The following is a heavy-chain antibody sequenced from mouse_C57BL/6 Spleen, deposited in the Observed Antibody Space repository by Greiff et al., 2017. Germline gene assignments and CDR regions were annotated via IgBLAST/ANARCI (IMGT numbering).Heavy chain of an antibody. CDR3: ARYRGLGRDYFDY. CDR2: INPSNGGT. Sequence: QVQLQQSGTELVKPGASVKLSCKASGYTFTSYWMHWVKQRPGQGLEWIGNINPSNGGTNYNEKFKSKATLTVDKSSSTAYMQLSSLTSEDSAVYYCARYRGLGRDYFDYWGQGTTLTVSS. D-gene: IGHD4-1*01. CDR1: GYTFTSYW. V-gene: IGHV1-53*01. J-gene: IGHJ2*01.